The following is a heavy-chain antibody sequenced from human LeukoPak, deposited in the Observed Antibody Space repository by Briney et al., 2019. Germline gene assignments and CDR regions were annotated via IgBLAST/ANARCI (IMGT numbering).Heavy chain of an antibody. Sequence: ASVKVSCKASGYTFTSYGISWVRQAPGQGLEWMGWISAYNGNTNYAQKLQGRVTMTTDTSTSTAYMELSSLRSEDTAVYYCARGGLSSSWPDAFDIWDQGTMVTVSS. CDR2: ISAYNGNT. CDR3: ARGGLSSSWPDAFDI. D-gene: IGHD6-13*01. J-gene: IGHJ3*02. V-gene: IGHV1-18*01. CDR1: GYTFTSYG.